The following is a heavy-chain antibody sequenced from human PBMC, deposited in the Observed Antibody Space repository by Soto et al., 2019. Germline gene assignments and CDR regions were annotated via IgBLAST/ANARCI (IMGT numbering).Heavy chain of an antibody. CDR2: IIPIFGTT. CDR3: ARGELTTLAYYYGMDV. J-gene: IGHJ6*02. D-gene: IGHD1-7*01. CDR1: GGTFSSYT. V-gene: IGHV1-69*01. Sequence: ASVKVSCKASGGTFSSYTMSWVRQAPGQGLEWMGGIIPIFGTTTYAHKFQVRVTITADEATSTVYMELSSLRGEDTAVYYCARGELTTLAYYYGMDVWGQGTTVTVSS.